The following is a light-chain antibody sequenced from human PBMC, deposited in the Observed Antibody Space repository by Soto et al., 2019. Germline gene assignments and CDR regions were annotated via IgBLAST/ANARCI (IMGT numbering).Light chain of an antibody. CDR1: QTVTNRY. Sequence: TVLTQSPGARASPPGGGGTRSYSASQTVTNRYVAWYQHRPGQAPRVLIYAASNRTPGIPDRFSGSASGTEFTLTISRLEPEDFAVYYCQQYGNSPWTFGQGTKVDIK. J-gene: IGKJ1*01. V-gene: IGKV3-20*01. CDR3: QQYGNSPWT. CDR2: AAS.